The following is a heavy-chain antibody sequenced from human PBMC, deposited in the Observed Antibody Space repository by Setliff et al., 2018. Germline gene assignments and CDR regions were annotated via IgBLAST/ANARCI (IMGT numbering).Heavy chain of an antibody. V-gene: IGHV4-59*06. CDR2: VYYNGAT. CDR1: GGSISNYY. Sequence: PSETLSLTCTVSGGSISNYYWTWIRQPPGKGLEWIGHVYYNGATHYSPSFTSRINISVDLSRNHFSLRLSSVTAADTAVYYCARESRSRFGDVLDILASWGQGTLVTVSS. J-gene: IGHJ4*02. D-gene: IGHD3-10*01. CDR3: ARESRSRFGDVLDILAS.